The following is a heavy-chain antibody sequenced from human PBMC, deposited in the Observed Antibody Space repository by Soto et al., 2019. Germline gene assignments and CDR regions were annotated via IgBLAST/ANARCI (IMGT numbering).Heavy chain of an antibody. J-gene: IGHJ4*02. CDR3: ARDSYYDILTGYLTDY. Sequence: GGSLRLSCAASGFTFSSYAMHWVRQALGKGLEWVTVISYDGSNKYYADSVKGRFTISRDNSKNTLYLQMNSLRAEDTAVYYCARDSYYDILTGYLTDYWGQGTLVTVSS. CDR1: GFTFSSYA. V-gene: IGHV3-30-3*01. D-gene: IGHD3-9*01. CDR2: ISYDGSNK.